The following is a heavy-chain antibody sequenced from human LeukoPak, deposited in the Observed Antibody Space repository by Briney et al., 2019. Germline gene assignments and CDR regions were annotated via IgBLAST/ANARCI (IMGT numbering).Heavy chain of an antibody. CDR2: IIPIFGTA. D-gene: IGHD1-1*01. J-gene: IGHJ3*02. Sequence: ASVKVSSKASGGTFSSYAISWVRQAPGQGLEWMGGIIPIFGTANYAQKFQGRVTITADESTSTAYMELSSLRSEDTAVYYCARSRHLGWNDAFDIWGQGTMVTVSS. CDR1: GGTFSSYA. CDR3: ARSRHLGWNDAFDI. V-gene: IGHV1-69*13.